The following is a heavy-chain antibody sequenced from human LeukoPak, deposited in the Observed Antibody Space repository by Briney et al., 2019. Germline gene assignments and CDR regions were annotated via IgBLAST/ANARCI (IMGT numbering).Heavy chain of an antibody. CDR1: GGSISSYY. V-gene: IGHV4-59*12. D-gene: IGHD3-10*01. CDR2: IYYSGST. CDR3: ARDHVGKPSYAFDI. J-gene: IGHJ3*02. Sequence: PSETLSLTCTVSGGSISSYYWSWIRQPPGKGLEWIGYIYYSGSTNYNPSLKSRVTMSVDTSKNQFSLKLSSVTAADTAVYYCARDHVGKPSYAFDIWGQGTMVTVSS.